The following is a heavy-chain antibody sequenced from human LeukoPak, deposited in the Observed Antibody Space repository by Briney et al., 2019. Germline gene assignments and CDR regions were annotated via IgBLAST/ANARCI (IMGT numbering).Heavy chain of an antibody. J-gene: IGHJ4*02. CDR3: ARGTHCSGGSCYDY. CDR2: IYYSGST. V-gene: IGHV4-59*01. D-gene: IGHD2-15*01. Sequence: SETLSLTCTVSGGSISSYYWIWIRQPPGKGLEWIGYIYYSGSTNYNPSLKSRVTISVDTSKNQFSLKLSSVTAADTAVYYCARGTHCSGGSCYDYWGQGTLVTVSS. CDR1: GGSISSYY.